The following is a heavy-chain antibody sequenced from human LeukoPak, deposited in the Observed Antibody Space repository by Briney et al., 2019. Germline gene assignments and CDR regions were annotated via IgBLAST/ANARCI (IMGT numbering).Heavy chain of an antibody. V-gene: IGHV1-2*06. CDR1: VYTFSGYY. CDR3: ARDRSLLGSSGYYIPDY. J-gene: IGHJ4*02. CDR2: INPNSGGT. D-gene: IGHD3-22*01. Sequence: ASVKVTCKASVYTFSGYYMHWARQAPGQGLEWMGRINPNSGGTNYAQKFQGRVTMTRDTSITTAYMELSSLRSDDTAVYYCARDRSLLGSSGYYIPDYSGQGTLVTVSS.